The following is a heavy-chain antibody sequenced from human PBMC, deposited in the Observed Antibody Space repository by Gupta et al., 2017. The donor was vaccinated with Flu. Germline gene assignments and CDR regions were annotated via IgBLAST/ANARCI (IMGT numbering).Heavy chain of an antibody. CDR1: GFTFSSYG. CDR3: ARDVRGSDSYGMDV. J-gene: IGHJ6*02. D-gene: IGHD3-10*01. V-gene: IGHV3-33*01. Sequence: QVQLVESGGGVVQPGRSLRLSCAASGFTFSSYGMHWVRQAPGKGLEWVAVIWYDGSNKYYADSVKGRFTISRENSKNTLYLQMKRLRAEETAVYYSARDVRGSDSYGMDVWGQGTTVTVSS. CDR2: IWYDGSNK.